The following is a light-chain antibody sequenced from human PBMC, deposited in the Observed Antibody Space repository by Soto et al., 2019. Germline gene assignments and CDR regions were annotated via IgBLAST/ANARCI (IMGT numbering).Light chain of an antibody. Sequence: DIQLTQSPSSLSAFVGDTVTITCRASQSIRNYLNWYQQKPGKPPKLLIYAASRLQSGVPSRFSSSGSGTEFTATINSLQPEDFATSYCQESDKTPRYTFGQGTKLDFK. CDR1: QSIRNY. CDR3: QESDKTPRYT. J-gene: IGKJ2*01. V-gene: IGKV1-39*01. CDR2: AAS.